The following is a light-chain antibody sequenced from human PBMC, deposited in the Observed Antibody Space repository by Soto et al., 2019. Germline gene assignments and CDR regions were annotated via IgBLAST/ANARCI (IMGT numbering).Light chain of an antibody. CDR1: SSDVGGYNY. V-gene: IGLV2-14*01. CDR2: EVS. J-gene: IGLJ1*01. Sequence: QSALTQPASVSGSPGQSITISCTGTSSDVGGYNYVSWYQQHPGKAPKLMIYEVSNRPSGVSNRFSGSKSGNTASLTISGRQAAEEADYYCSSYTSSSNPYVFGTGTKLTVL. CDR3: SSYTSSSNPYV.